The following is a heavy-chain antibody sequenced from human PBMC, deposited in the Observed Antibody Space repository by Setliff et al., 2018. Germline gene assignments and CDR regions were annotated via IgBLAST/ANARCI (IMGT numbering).Heavy chain of an antibody. CDR1: GGSISSYY. D-gene: IGHD6-19*01. J-gene: IGHJ6*03. CDR3: AREQWLDPPGYYYMDV. V-gene: IGHV4-4*08. Sequence: PSETLSLTCTVSGGSISSYYWSWIRQPPGKGLEWIGYIYYSGSTYYNPSLKSRITMSVDTSKNQFSLKLSSVTAADTAVYYCAREQWLDPPGYYYMDVWAKGTTVTVSS. CDR2: IYYSGST.